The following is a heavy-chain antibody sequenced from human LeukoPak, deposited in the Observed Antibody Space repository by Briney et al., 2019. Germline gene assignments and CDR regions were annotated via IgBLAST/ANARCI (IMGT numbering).Heavy chain of an antibody. CDR1: GYSFTSYW. Sequence: GESLKISCKGSGYSFTSYWIGWVRQMPGKGLEWMGIIYPGDSDTRYSPSFQGQVTISADKSISTAYLQWSSLKASDTAMHYCAFTSIWELQNLGDIRFDYWGQGTLVTVSS. CDR3: AFTSIWELQNLGDIRFDY. J-gene: IGHJ4*02. CDR2: IYPGDSDT. D-gene: IGHD1-26*01. V-gene: IGHV5-51*01.